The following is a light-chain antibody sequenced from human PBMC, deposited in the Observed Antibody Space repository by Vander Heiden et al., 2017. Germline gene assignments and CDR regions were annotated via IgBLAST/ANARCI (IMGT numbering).Light chain of an antibody. Sequence: QPVLTQPPSVSAAPGPKVTIACSGSSSNIGKNYVSWYQQVPGTAPKLLIYDNNKRPSGIPDRFSGSKSGTSATLGITGLQTGDEADYYCGTWDSSLSNAVFGTGTKVTVL. CDR1: SSNIGKNY. CDR2: DNN. V-gene: IGLV1-51*01. J-gene: IGLJ1*01. CDR3: GTWDSSLSNAV.